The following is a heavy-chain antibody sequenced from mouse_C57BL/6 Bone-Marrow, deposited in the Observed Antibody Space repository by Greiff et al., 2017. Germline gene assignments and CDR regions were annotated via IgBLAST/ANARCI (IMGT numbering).Heavy chain of an antibody. CDR3: ARLDGYYRAY. V-gene: IGHV1-81*01. D-gene: IGHD2-3*01. CDR1: GYTFTSYG. Sequence: QVQLKESGAELARPGASVKLSCKASGYTFTSYGISWVKQRTGQGLEWIGEIYPRRGNTYYNEKFKGKATLTADKSSSTAYMELRSLTSEDSAVYFCARLDGYYRAYWGQGTLVTVSA. CDR2: IYPRRGNT. J-gene: IGHJ3*01.